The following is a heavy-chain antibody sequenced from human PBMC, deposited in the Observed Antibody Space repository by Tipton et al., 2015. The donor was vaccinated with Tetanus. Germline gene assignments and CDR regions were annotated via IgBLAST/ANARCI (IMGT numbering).Heavy chain of an antibody. CDR2: IYYSGNS. CDR3: AREAGYYGLNAFDI. Sequence: LEWIAGIYYSGNSYYNPTFQSRVTISVDTSRNQFSLRLSSVTAADTAVYYCAREAGYYGLNAFDIWGQGTMATVSS. D-gene: IGHD3-10*01. V-gene: IGHV4-39*02. J-gene: IGHJ3*02.